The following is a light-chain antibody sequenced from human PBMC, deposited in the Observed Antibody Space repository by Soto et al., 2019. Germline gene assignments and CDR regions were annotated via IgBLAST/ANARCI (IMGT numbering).Light chain of an antibody. Sequence: ERVMTQSPATLSVSPGESAILSCRASQDVTTKLAWYQQKPGQAPRLLIYGASTRATGIPATFSGSGSGTDFTLSISSLQSEDFAVYFCQQYDNWPLSFGGGTKVEVK. CDR2: GAS. CDR3: QQYDNWPLS. CDR1: QDVTTK. J-gene: IGKJ4*01. V-gene: IGKV3-15*01.